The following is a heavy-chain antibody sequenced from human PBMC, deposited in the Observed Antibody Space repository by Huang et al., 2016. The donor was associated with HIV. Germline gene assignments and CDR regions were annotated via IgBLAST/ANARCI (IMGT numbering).Heavy chain of an antibody. CDR2: IYPGDSDT. Sequence: EVQLVQSGAEVKKPGESLKISCKGSGYSFTSYWIGWVRQMPGKVLEWRGIIYPGDSDTRYIPSFQGQFTISADKSIRTAYLQWSSLKASDTTMYYCARLSTTWYFDYWGQGTLVTVSS. D-gene: IGHD1-1*01. CDR3: ARLSTTWYFDY. V-gene: IGHV5-51*01. CDR1: GYSFTSYW. J-gene: IGHJ4*02.